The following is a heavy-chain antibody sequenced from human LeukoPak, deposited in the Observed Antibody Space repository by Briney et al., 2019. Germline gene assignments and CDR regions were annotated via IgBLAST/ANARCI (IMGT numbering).Heavy chain of an antibody. D-gene: IGHD2-2*01. CDR3: AAEALGYCSSTSCSHYYYYYYMDV. J-gene: IGHJ6*03. CDR1: GGSISSSSYY. V-gene: IGHV4-39*07. CDR2: IYYSGST. Sequence: SETLSLTCTVSGGSISSSSYYWGWIRQPPGKGLEWIGSIYYSGSTYYNPSLKSRVTISVDTSKNQFSLKLSSMTAADTAVYYCAAEALGYCSSTSCSHYYYYYYMDVWGKGTTVTVSS.